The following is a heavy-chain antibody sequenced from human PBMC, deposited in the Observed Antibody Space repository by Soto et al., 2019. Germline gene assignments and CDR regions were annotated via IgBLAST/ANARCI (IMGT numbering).Heavy chain of an antibody. Sequence: SETLSLTCTVSGGSITSSYWSWIRRPPGKGLEWIAYIYDTGISGYTPSTSYNPSLKSRVTMSVDTSKIQFSLKLTSVTAADTAVYYCARGEEAFFYYGLDVWGQGITVTVSS. V-gene: IGHV4-59*01. J-gene: IGHJ6*02. CDR3: ARGEEAFFYYGLDV. CDR1: GGSITSSY. CDR2: IYDTGISGYTPST.